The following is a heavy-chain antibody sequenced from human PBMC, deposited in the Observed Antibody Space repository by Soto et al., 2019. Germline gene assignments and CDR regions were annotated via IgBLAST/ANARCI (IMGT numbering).Heavy chain of an antibody. CDR2: IYYSGST. D-gene: IGHD6-6*01. CDR3: ARAYTSIAARTSSKYYYYGRDV. Sequence: SETLSLTCTVSGGSISSYYWSWIRQPPGKGLEWIGYIYYSGSTNYNPSLKSRVTISVDTSKNQFSLKLSSVTAADTAVYYCARAYTSIAARTSSKYYYYGRDVWGQGTTVTVSS. J-gene: IGHJ6*02. V-gene: IGHV4-59*01. CDR1: GGSISSYY.